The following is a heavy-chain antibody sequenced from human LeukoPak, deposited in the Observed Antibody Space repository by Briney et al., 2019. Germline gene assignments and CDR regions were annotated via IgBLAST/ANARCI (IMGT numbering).Heavy chain of an antibody. CDR2: MNPNSGNT. D-gene: IGHD3-9*01. V-gene: IGHV1-8*01. CDR1: GYTFTSYD. CDR3: ATDRDILTGYYAFDI. Sequence: ASVKVSCKASGYTFTSYDINWVRQATGQGLEWMGWMNPNSGNTGYAQKFQGRVTMTRNTSISTAYMELSSLRSEDTAVYYCATDRDILTGYYAFDIWGQGTMVTVSS. J-gene: IGHJ3*02.